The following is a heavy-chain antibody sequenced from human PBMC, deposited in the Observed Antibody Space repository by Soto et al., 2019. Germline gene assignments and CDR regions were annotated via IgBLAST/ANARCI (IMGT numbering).Heavy chain of an antibody. CDR1: AFTISNPW. D-gene: IGHD2-2*01. V-gene: IGHV3-15*01. CDR2: IKTNSEDGTV. J-gene: IGHJ4*02. Sequence: PGWSLRLPGAAVAFTISNPWIGWVLQAPGKGLEWIGRIKTNSEDGTVDCASPVKGRFTISRHDSKSMLYLDRNSLKTEDTGVYFCAPGYCGTTSCYAPFDYCGKRTLVTVSS. CDR3: APGYCGTTSCYAPFDY.